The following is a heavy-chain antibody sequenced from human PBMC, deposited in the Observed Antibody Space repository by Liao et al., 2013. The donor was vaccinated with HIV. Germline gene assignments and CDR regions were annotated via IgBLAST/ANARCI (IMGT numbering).Heavy chain of an antibody. CDR2: INHSGST. CDR3: ARAGDPGIAAAGTVDY. D-gene: IGHD6-13*01. Sequence: QVQLQQWGAGLLKPSETLSLTCAVYGGSFSGYYWSWIRQPPGKGLEWIGEINHSGSTNYNPSLKSRVTISVDTSKNQFSLKLSSVTAADTAVYYCARAGDPGIAAAGTVDYWGQGNPWVTVSS. J-gene: IGHJ4*02. V-gene: IGHV4-34*01. CDR1: GGSFSGYY.